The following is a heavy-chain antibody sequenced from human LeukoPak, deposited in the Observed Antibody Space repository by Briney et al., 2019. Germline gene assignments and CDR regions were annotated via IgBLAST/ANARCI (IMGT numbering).Heavy chain of an antibody. J-gene: IGHJ4*02. CDR3: AKIAEAVSSNYYFDY. CDR1: GFTFCSYA. V-gene: IGHV3-23*01. CDR2: ISGSGGST. Sequence: GGSLRLSCAASGFTFCSYAMIWVPQAPGKGLEWVSAISGSGGSTYYADSVKGRFTISRDNSKNTLYLQMNSLRAEDTAVYYCAKIAEAVSSNYYFDYWGQGTLVTVSS. D-gene: IGHD2-21*01.